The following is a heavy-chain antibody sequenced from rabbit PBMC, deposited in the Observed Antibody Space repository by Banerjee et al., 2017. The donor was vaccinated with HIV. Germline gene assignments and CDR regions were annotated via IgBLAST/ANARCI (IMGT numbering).Heavy chain of an antibody. Sequence: QEQLEESGGDLVKPEGSLTLTCTASGFSFSSSYWICWVRQAPGKGLEWIACIYAGSSGSTYYASWARGRFTISKTSSTAVTLQMTSLTAADTATYFCAREGSGYATGAFDPWGPGTLVTVS. V-gene: IGHV1S45*01. CDR2: IYAGSSGST. J-gene: IGHJ2*01. CDR3: AREGSGYATGAFDP. D-gene: IGHD1-1*01. CDR1: GFSFSSSYW.